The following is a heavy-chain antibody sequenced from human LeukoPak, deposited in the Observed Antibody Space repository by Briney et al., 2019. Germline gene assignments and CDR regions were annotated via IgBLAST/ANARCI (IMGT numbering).Heavy chain of an antibody. Sequence: GGSLRLSCAASGFTFSSYAMNWVRQAPGKGQEWVSGISISGGGTYYVDSVKGRLTISRDNSKNTLYLQMNSLRAEDTAVYYCAKEGYSFGYYYGMDVWGQGTTVTVSS. CDR3: AKEGYSFGYYYGMDV. J-gene: IGHJ6*02. CDR1: GFTFSSYA. V-gene: IGHV3-23*01. CDR2: ISISGGGT. D-gene: IGHD4-11*01.